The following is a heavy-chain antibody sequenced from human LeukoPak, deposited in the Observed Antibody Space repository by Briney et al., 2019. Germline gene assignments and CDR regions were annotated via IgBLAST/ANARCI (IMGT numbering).Heavy chain of an antibody. J-gene: IGHJ4*02. CDR2: INSDGSST. D-gene: IGHD4-17*01. Sequence: PGGSLRLSCAASGFTFSSYWMHWVRQAPGKGLVWVSRINSDGSSTSYADSVKGRFTISRDNAKNTLYLQMNSLRAEDTAVYYCATGMTTVTTFSFDYWGQGTLVSVSS. V-gene: IGHV3-74*01. CDR1: GFTFSSYW. CDR3: ATGMTTVTTFSFDY.